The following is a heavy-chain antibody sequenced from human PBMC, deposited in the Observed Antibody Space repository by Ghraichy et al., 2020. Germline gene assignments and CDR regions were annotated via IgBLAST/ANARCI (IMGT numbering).Heavy chain of an antibody. V-gene: IGHV3-48*03. CDR3: ATVGRSSKPGY. Sequence: GESLNISCAVSGFIFSNYEMNWVRQAPGRGLEWVSYISSSGGTMYYADSVKGRFTISRDNTKNSLYLQMNSLRAEDTAVYYCATVGRSSKPGYWGQGTLVTVS. J-gene: IGHJ4*02. CDR2: ISSSGGTM. D-gene: IGHD6-6*01. CDR1: GFIFSNYE.